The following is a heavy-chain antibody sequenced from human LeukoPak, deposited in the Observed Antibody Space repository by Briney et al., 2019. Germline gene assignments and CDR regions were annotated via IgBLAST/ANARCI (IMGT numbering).Heavy chain of an antibody. V-gene: IGHV4-34*01. D-gene: IGHD2-15*01. CDR3: ARGVVVAGPNYFDY. CDR2: INHSGST. Sequence: PSETLSLTCAVYGGSFSGYYWSRVRQPPGKGLEWIGEINHSGSTNYNPSLTSGVTISVDKSKNQFSLNLSSVTAADTAVYYCARGVVVAGPNYFDYWGQGTLVTVSS. J-gene: IGHJ4*02. CDR1: GGSFSGYY.